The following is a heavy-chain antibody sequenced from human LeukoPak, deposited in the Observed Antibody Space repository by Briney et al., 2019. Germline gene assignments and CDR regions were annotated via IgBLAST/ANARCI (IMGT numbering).Heavy chain of an antibody. J-gene: IGHJ4*02. D-gene: IGHD5-18*01. Sequence: GASVKLSCKPSGGTFSSYAISWVRQAPGQGLEWMGGIIPIFGTANYAQKFQGRVTMTTDTSTSTASMELRSLRSDDTAVYYCAREGGYSYGKRVDYWGQGTLVTVSS. CDR3: AREGGYSYGKRVDY. V-gene: IGHV1-69*05. CDR1: GGTFSSYA. CDR2: IIPIFGTA.